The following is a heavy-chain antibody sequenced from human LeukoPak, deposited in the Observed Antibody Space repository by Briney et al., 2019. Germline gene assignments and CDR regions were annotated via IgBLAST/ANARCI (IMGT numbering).Heavy chain of an antibody. Sequence: GGSLRLSCAASGFTFSSCAMSWVRQAPGKGLEWVSGISDGGGTTNYADAVKGRFTISRDKSKNTLFLQMNSLRAEDTAVYYCARDHGYAFDIWGQGTMVTVSS. V-gene: IGHV3-23*01. CDR3: ARDHGYAFDI. D-gene: IGHD4-17*01. CDR2: ISDGGGTT. J-gene: IGHJ3*02. CDR1: GFTFSSCA.